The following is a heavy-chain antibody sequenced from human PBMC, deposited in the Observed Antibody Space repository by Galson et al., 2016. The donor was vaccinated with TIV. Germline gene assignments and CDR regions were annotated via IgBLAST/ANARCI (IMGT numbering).Heavy chain of an antibody. CDR3: ATVAWFPGLSLDN. D-gene: IGHD3-16*02. J-gene: IGHJ4*02. Sequence: SVKVSCKVSGDSLSEIVIHWVRQAPGKGLEWMGGFDPEVRKTIYAQKMQGRVTMTAVTSTDTAYMELGSLRLEDTAVYYCATVAWFPGLSLDNWGQGTLVIVSS. CDR1: GDSLSEIV. CDR2: FDPEVRKT. V-gene: IGHV1-24*01.